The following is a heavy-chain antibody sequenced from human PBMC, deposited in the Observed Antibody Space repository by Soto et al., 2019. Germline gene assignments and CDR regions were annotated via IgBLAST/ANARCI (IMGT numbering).Heavy chain of an antibody. CDR2: IIPIFGTA. Sequence: SVKVSCKASGGTFSSYAISGVLRSPVQGLEWMGGIIPIFGTANYAQKFQGRVTITADESTSTAYMELSSLRSEDTAVYYCARSEAYCGGDCYSYYWGQGTQVTVSS. CDR3: ARSEAYCGGDCYSYY. CDR1: GGTFSSYA. V-gene: IGHV1-69*13. D-gene: IGHD2-21*02. J-gene: IGHJ4*02.